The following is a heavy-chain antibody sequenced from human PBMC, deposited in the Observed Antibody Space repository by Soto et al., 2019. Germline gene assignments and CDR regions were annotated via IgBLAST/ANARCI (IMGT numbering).Heavy chain of an antibody. D-gene: IGHD3-10*01. J-gene: IGHJ6*03. CDR3: AKAGGSGSYYTNYYYYYYMDV. CDR1: GFTFDDYA. CDR2: ISWNSGSI. Sequence: EVQLVESGGGLVQPGRSLRLSCAASGFTFDDYAMHWVRQAPGKGLEWVSGISWNSGSIGYADSVKGRFTISRDNAKNSLYLQMNSLRAEDTALYYCAKAGGSGSYYTNYYYYYYMDVWGKGTTVTVSS. V-gene: IGHV3-9*01.